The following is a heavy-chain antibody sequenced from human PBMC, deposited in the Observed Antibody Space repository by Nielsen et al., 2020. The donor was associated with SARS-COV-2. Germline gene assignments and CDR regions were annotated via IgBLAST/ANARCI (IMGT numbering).Heavy chain of an antibody. V-gene: IGHV1-2*06. CDR2: INPNSGGT. D-gene: IGHD4-17*01. CDR3: ARDYGEKYGDYKDENWFDP. Sequence: ASVKVSCKASGYTFTGYYMHWVRQAPGQGLEWMGRINPNSGGTNYAQKFQGRVTMTRDTSISTAYMELSRLRSDDTAVYYCARDYGEKYGDYKDENWFDPWGQGTLVTVSS. CDR1: GYTFTGYY. J-gene: IGHJ5*02.